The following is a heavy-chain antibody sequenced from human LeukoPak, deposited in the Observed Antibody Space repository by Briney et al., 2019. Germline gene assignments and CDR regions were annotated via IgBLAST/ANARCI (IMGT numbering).Heavy chain of an antibody. CDR1: GFTFNSYW. Sequence: GGSLRLSCAASGFTFNSYWMSWLRQAPGKGLEWVANIKEDGSDKGYLESVKGRFTISRDNAKNSVHLQMNSLTVEDTAVYYCAKYGGISGTSFDIWGQGTMVGVSS. CDR3: AKYGGISGTSFDI. D-gene: IGHD4-23*01. V-gene: IGHV3-7*01. J-gene: IGHJ3*02. CDR2: IKEDGSDK.